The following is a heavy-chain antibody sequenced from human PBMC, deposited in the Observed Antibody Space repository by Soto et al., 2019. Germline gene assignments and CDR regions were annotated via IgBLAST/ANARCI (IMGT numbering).Heavy chain of an antibody. D-gene: IGHD3-9*01. CDR2: IRSKANSYAT. CDR1: GFTFSGSA. Sequence: PGGSLRLSCAASGFTFSGSAMHWVRQASGKGLEWVGRIRSKANSYATAYAASVKGRFTISRDDSKNTAYLQMNSLKTEDTAVYYCAKDRLRYFGWPHSWGQGNLVTVS. J-gene: IGHJ4*02. CDR3: AKDRLRYFGWPHS. V-gene: IGHV3-73*01.